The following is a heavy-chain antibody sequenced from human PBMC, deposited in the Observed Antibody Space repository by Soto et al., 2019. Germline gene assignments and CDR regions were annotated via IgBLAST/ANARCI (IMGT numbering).Heavy chain of an antibody. V-gene: IGHV4-61*01. J-gene: IGHJ4*02. Sequence: PSETLSLTCTVSGVPVSSGSNHWSWIRQPPGKGLEWIGDIYHSGNTDYSPSLKSRAIVSVDTSNNQFSLKLTSVTAADTAVYYCARDKITGLFDYWGQGTLVTVSS. CDR1: GVPVSSGSNH. CDR3: ARDKITGLFDY. CDR2: IYHSGNT. D-gene: IGHD2-8*02.